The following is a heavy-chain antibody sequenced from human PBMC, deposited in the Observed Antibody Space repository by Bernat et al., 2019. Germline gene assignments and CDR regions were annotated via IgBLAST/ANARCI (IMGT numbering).Heavy chain of an antibody. CDR1: GFTLSNYG. V-gene: IGHV3-23*01. CDR2: ISGSDGST. Sequence: EVQLLESGGGLVQPGGSLRLSCAASGFTLSNYGRSWVRQAPGKGLEWVSAISGSDGSTYYSDSVKGRFTFSRDSSKNTLYLQMNSLRAEDTAVYYCAKSRGSVVVVAATPGPFDYWGQGTLVTVSS. D-gene: IGHD2-15*01. CDR3: AKSRGSVVVVAATPGPFDY. J-gene: IGHJ4*02.